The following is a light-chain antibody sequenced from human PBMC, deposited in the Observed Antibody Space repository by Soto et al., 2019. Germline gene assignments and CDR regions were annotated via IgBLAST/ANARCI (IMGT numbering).Light chain of an antibody. J-gene: IGKJ1*01. CDR1: QTISSW. V-gene: IGKV1-5*03. CDR2: KAS. Sequence: EIQMTQSPSTLSASVGDRVTITCRASQTISSWLAWYQQEPGKAPKLLIYKASTLESGVPSRFSGSGSGTEFTLTISSLQPDDFATYYCQQYNGYSTWTFGQGTKVDI. CDR3: QQYNGYSTWT.